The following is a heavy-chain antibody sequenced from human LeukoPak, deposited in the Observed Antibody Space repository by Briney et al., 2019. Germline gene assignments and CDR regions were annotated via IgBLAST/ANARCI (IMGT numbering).Heavy chain of an antibody. CDR1: GFTVGSNY. Sequence: GGSLRLSCAASGFTVGSNYMAWVRQAPGKGLEWVSAIYGTGRTYYAASVKGRFTISRDNSKNTLYLQMNSLTVEDTSFYYCARVSYSGSYHFDYWGQGALETVSS. V-gene: IGHV3-53*01. J-gene: IGHJ4*02. D-gene: IGHD1-26*01. CDR3: ARVSYSGSYHFDY. CDR2: IYGTGRT.